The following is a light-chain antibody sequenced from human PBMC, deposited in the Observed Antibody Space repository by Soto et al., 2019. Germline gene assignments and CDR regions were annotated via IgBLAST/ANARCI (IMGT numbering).Light chain of an antibody. CDR3: QQYNNWPPMA. CDR1: QSVSSN. CDR2: GAS. J-gene: IGKJ1*01. Sequence: EMVMTQSPATLSVSPGERATLSCRASQSVSSNLAWYQQKPGQAPRLLIYGASTRATGIPARFSGSGSGTEFTLTISSLQSEDFAVYYCQQYNNWPPMAFGQGTKVEI. V-gene: IGKV3-15*01.